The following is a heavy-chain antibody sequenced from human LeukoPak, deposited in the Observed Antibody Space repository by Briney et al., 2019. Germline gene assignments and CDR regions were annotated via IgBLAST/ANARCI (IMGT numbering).Heavy chain of an antibody. D-gene: IGHD3-10*01. CDR3: ASVGVAIDI. J-gene: IGHJ3*02. V-gene: IGHV1-69*13. CDR2: IIPIFGTA. CDR1: GGTFSSYA. Sequence: ASVKVSCKASGGTFSSYAISRVRLAPGQGLEWMGGIIPIFGTANYAQKFQGRVTITADESTSTAYMELSSLRSEDTAVYYCASVGVAIDIWGQGTMVTVSS.